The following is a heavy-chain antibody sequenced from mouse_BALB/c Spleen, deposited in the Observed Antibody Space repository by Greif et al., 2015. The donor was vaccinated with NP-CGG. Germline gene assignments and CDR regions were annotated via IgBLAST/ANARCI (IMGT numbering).Heavy chain of an antibody. CDR3: NGNWFAY. Sequence: EVKVEESGAELVRSGASVKLSCTASGFNIKDYYMHWVKQRPEQGLEWIGWIDPENGDTEYAPKFQGKATMTADTSSNTAYLQLSSLTSEDTAVYYCNGNWFAYWGQGTLVTVSA. CDR1: GFNIKDYY. CDR2: IDPENGDT. V-gene: IGHV14-4*02. J-gene: IGHJ3*01.